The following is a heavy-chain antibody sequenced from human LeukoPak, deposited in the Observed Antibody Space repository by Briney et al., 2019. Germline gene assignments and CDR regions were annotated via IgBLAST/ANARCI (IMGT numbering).Heavy chain of an antibody. Sequence: ASVKVSCKASGYTFTGYYMHWVRQAPGQGLEWMGWINPNSGGTNYAQKFQGRVTMTRDTSISTAYMELSRLRSDDTAVYYCARAEVPYYYDSSGYYDYWGQGTLVTVSS. D-gene: IGHD3-22*01. CDR1: GYTFTGYY. CDR2: INPNSGGT. CDR3: ARAEVPYYYDSSGYYDY. J-gene: IGHJ4*02. V-gene: IGHV1-2*02.